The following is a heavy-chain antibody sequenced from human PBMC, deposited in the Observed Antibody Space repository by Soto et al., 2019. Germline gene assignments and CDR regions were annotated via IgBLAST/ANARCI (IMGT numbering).Heavy chain of an antibody. D-gene: IGHD3-3*01. CDR1: GYTLTELS. J-gene: IGHJ4*02. V-gene: IGHV1-24*01. Sequence: GASVKVSCKVCGYTLTELSMHWVRQAPGKGLEWMGGFDPEDGETIYAQKFQGRVTMTEDTSTDTAYMELSSLRSEDTAVYYCATDYYFWSGYDYWGQGTLVTVSS. CDR3: ATDYYFWSGYDY. CDR2: FDPEDGET.